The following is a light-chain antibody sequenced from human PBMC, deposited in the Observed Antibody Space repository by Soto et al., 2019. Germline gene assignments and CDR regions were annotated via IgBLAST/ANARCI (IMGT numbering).Light chain of an antibody. CDR3: QQYYSTLTWT. Sequence: DIVMTQSPDSLAVSLGERATINCKSSQSVLYSSNKKNYLAWHQQKPGQPPKLLIYWASTRESGVPDRFSGSGSGTDFTLTISSLQAEDVAVYYCQQYYSTLTWTFGQGTKVEIK. V-gene: IGKV4-1*01. CDR1: QSVLYSSNKKNY. CDR2: WAS. J-gene: IGKJ1*01.